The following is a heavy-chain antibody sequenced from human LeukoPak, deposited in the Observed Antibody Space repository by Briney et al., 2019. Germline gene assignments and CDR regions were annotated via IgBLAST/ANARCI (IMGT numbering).Heavy chain of an antibody. CDR2: IYTSGST. V-gene: IGHV4-61*09. CDR3: ARAPYGSSWYENYYYYYMDV. D-gene: IGHD6-13*01. J-gene: IGHJ6*03. CDR1: GGSISSGSYY. Sequence: SETLSLTCTVSGGSISSGSYYYNWIRQPAGKGLEWIGHIYTSGSTNYNPSLKSRVTISVDTSKNQFSLKLSSVTAADTAVYYCARAPYGSSWYENYYYYYMDVWGKGTTVTVSS.